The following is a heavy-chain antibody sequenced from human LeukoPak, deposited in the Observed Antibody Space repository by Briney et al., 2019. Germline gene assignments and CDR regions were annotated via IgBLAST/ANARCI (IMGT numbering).Heavy chain of an antibody. Sequence: GGSLRLSCAASGFTFNNYYMTWIPQAPGKGLEWLSYISSSNITMYYADSVKGRFTISRDNAKTSLYLHMQSLGPAAAAVYYCAREGGYGDYPHFDYWGQGTLVTVSS. CDR3: AREGGYGDYPHFDY. V-gene: IGHV3-11*01. CDR2: ISSSNITM. J-gene: IGHJ4*01. CDR1: GFTFNNYY. D-gene: IGHD4-17*01.